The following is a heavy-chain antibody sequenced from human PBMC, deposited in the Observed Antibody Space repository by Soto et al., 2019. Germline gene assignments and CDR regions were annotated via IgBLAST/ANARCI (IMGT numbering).Heavy chain of an antibody. CDR2: IYWDDDK. CDR1: GFSLTTSGVN. Sequence: QITLKESGPTVVKPTQTLTLTCTFSGFSLTTSGVNVGWIRQPPGKTLEWLALIYWDDDKRFSPTLQSRLTITKDSSKNQVLLTMTNMDPADTATYYCVHRAYWGQGTLVTVSS. J-gene: IGHJ4*02. CDR3: VHRAY. V-gene: IGHV2-5*02.